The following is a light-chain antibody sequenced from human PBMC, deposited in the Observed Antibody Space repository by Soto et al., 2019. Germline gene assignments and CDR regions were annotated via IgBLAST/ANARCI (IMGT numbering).Light chain of an antibody. V-gene: IGKV3-20*01. CDR3: QQYGSSPFT. CDR2: GAS. J-gene: IGKJ3*01. CDR1: QSVNNNY. Sequence: EIVLTQSPGTLALSPGERATLSCRASQSVNNNYITWYQQKRGQTPRLLIHGASSRATGSPDRFSGSGSGTDFTLTIRRLEPEDFAVYYCQQYGSSPFTFGPGTRVGIK.